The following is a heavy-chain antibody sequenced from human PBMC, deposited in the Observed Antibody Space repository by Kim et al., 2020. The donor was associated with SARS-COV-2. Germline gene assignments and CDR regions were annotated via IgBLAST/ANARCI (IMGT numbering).Heavy chain of an antibody. J-gene: IGHJ6*03. CDR3: ARGFTDYGDFYYYYYYMDV. Sequence: SRVTISVDTSKNQFSLKLSSVTAADTAVYYCARGFTDYGDFYYYYYYMDVWGKGTTVTVSS. D-gene: IGHD4-17*01. V-gene: IGHV4-34*01.